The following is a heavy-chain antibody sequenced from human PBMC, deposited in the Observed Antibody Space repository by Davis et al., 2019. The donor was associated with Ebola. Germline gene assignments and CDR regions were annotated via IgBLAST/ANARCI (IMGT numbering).Heavy chain of an antibody. CDR2: TYYSSKWYN. CDR3: ARGWLRGGMDV. D-gene: IGHD5-18*01. J-gene: IGHJ6*04. CDR1: GDSVAGGSGG. Sequence: SCAISGDSVAGGSGGWNWIRQSPSRGLEWLGRTYYSSKWYNDYAVSVKSRITISPDTSKNQFSLQLNSVTPEDTALYYCARGWLRGGMDVWGEGTTVTVSS. V-gene: IGHV6-1*01.